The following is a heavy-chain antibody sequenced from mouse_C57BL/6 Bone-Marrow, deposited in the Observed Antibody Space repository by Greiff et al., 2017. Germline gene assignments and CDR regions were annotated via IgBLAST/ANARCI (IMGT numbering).Heavy chain of an antibody. CDR2: IYPGSGST. D-gene: IGHD2-1*01. V-gene: IGHV1-55*01. J-gene: IGHJ1*03. Sequence: VQLQQSGAELVKPGASVKMSCKASGYTFTSYWITWVKQRPGQGLEWIGDIYPGSGSTNYNEKFKSKATLTVDTSSSTAYMQLSSLTSEDSAVYYCERGGIYYGTSYFDVGDRGTGVTVSS. CDR3: ERGGIYYGTSYFDV. CDR1: GYTFTSYW.